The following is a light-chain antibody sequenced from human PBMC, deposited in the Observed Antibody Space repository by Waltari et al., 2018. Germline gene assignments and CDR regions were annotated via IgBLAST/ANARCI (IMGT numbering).Light chain of an antibody. V-gene: IGKV3-15*01. CDR3: QQYSRWPPIS. Sequence: EIVLTQSPATLSLSPGETATLSCRASQSVSCIVAWYQKKPGQAPRLLIYDASTRAASIPAKFRSSGSGTEVTLTISSRQSEDFAVYYCQQYSRWPPISFGHGTRLEIK. CDR2: DAS. CDR1: QSVSCI. J-gene: IGKJ5*01.